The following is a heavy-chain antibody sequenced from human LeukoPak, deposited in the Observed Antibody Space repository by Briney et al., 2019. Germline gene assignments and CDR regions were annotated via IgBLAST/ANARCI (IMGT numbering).Heavy chain of an antibody. CDR2: IYPGDSET. CDR1: GYSFTTYW. V-gene: IGHV5-51*01. Sequence: GESLKISCKGSGYSFTTYWICWVRQMPGKGLEWIGIIYPGDSETRYSSSFQGQVTITDDQSISTAYLQWSSLKASDTAMYYCASNHYYYMDVWGKGTPVTVSS. CDR3: ASNHYYYMDV. J-gene: IGHJ6*03.